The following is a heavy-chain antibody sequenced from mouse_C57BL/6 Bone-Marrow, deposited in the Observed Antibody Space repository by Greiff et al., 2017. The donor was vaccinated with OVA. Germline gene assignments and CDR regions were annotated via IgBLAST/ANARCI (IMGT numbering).Heavy chain of an antibody. V-gene: IGHV1-52*01. D-gene: IGHD1-1*01. CDR1: GYTFTSYW. CDR3: ARSYYYGRSYLDY. J-gene: IGHJ2*01. CDR2: IDPSDSET. Sequence: VQLQQPGAELVRPGSSVKLSCKASGYTFTSYWMHWVKQRPIQGLEWIGNIDPSDSETHYNQKFKDKATLTVDKASSTAYMQLSSLTSEDSAVYYGARSYYYGRSYLDYWGQGTTLTVSS.